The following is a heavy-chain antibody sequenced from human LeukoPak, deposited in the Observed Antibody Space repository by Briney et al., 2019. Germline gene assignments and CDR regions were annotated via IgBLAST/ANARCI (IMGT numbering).Heavy chain of an antibody. CDR3: ARGTWFGEFSY. CDR1: GYTFTSYH. V-gene: IGHV1-46*01. CDR2: INPSGGST. J-gene: IGHJ4*02. D-gene: IGHD3-10*01. Sequence: GASVKVSCKASGYTFTSYHMHWARQAPGQGLEWMGIINPSGGSTTYAQKFQGRVTMTRDTSTSTVYIELSSLRSEDTAVYYCARGTWFGEFSYWGQGTLVTVSS.